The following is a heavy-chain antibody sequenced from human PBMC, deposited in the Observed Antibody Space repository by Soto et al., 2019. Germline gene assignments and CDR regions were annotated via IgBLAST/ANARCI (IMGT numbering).Heavy chain of an antibody. J-gene: IGHJ6*03. CDR1: GGSFSGYY. V-gene: IGHV4-34*01. Sequence: QVQLQQWGAGLLKPSETLSLTCAVYGGSFSGYYWSWIRQPPGKGLEWFGEINHSGSTNYNPSLKSRVTISVDTSKNQFSLKLSSVTAADTAVYYCARGIKKDCSGGSCYSWGTAYYYYYYMDVWGKGTTVTVSS. CDR2: INHSGST. CDR3: ARGIKKDCSGGSCYSWGTAYYYYYYMDV. D-gene: IGHD2-15*01.